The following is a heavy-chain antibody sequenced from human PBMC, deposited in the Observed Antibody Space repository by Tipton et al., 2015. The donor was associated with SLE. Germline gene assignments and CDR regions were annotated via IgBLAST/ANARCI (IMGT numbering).Heavy chain of an antibody. CDR1: GGSVNDYY. D-gene: IGHD5-24*01. Sequence: TLSLTCTVSGGSVNDYYWNWIRQAPGKGLEWVGYIYTGGSTHYNPSPRSRVTISVDTSNNQFSLKLRSVSAADTAVYYCAREKGYNWPFDFWGQGTRVTVSS. J-gene: IGHJ4*02. CDR2: IYTGGST. CDR3: AREKGYNWPFDF. V-gene: IGHV4-4*08.